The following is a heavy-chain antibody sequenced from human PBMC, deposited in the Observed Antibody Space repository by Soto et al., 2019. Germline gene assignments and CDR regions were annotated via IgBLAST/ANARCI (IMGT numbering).Heavy chain of an antibody. CDR1: GYTFTSYD. CDR3: ARPPTVGTHYYYYYYMDV. CDR2: MNPNSGNT. V-gene: IGHV1-8*01. Sequence: ASVKVSCKASGYTFTSYDINWVRQATGQGLEWMGWMNPNSGNTGYAQKFQGRVTMTRNTSISTAYMELNSLRAEDTAVYYCARPPTVGTHYYYYYYMDVWGKGTTVTVSS. D-gene: IGHD3-10*01. J-gene: IGHJ6*03.